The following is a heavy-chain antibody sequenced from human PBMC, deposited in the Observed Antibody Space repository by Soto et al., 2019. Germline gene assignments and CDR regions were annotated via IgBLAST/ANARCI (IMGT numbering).Heavy chain of an antibody. J-gene: IGHJ4*02. CDR3: AKDYGSGTYLFDH. CDR2: ISYDGSDK. Sequence: GGSLRLSCASSGFTFSNFGMHSGRRAPGKGLEWVALISYDGSDKYYGDSVKGRFTISRDNAKNTLYLQMSSLRAEDTAAFYCAKDYGSGTYLFDHWGQGTLVTVSS. CDR1: GFTFSNFG. D-gene: IGHD3-10*01. V-gene: IGHV3-30*18.